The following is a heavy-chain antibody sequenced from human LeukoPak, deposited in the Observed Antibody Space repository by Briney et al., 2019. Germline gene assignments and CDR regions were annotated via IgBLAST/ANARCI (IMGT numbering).Heavy chain of an antibody. CDR3: ARGFGVVIGPYYYYYGMDV. J-gene: IGHJ6*02. CDR2: IIPIFGTA. D-gene: IGHD3-3*01. CDR1: GGTYSSYA. V-gene: IGHV1-69*01. Sequence: SVKVSCKASGGTYSSYAIRWVRQAPGQGLEWMGGIIPIFGTANYAQKFQGRVTITADESTSTAYMELSSLRPEDTAVYYCARGFGVVIGPYYYYYGMDVWGQGTTVTVSS.